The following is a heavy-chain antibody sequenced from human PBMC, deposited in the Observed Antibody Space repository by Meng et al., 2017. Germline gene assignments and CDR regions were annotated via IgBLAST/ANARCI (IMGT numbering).Heavy chain of an antibody. CDR3: AAGVMVRGAGSMDV. Sequence: SVKVSCKASGFTFTSSAMQWVRQARGQRLEWIGWIVVGSGNTNYAQKFQERVTITRDMSTSTAYMELSSLRSEDTAVYYCAAGVMVRGAGSMDVWGQGTTVTVSS. V-gene: IGHV1-58*02. CDR2: IVVGSGNT. D-gene: IGHD3-10*01. CDR1: GFTFTSSA. J-gene: IGHJ6*02.